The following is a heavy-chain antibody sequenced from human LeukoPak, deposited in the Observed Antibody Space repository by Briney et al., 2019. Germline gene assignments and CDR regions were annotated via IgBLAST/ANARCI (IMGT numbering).Heavy chain of an antibody. D-gene: IGHD3-9*01. CDR3: ASGAKHYDILTGYYLDAFDI. CDR1: GGSISSYY. CDR2: IYYSGST. Sequence: QPSETLSLTCTVSGGSISSYYWSWIRQPPGKGLEWIGYIYYSGSTNYNPSLKSRVTISVDTSKNQFSLKLSSVTAADTAVYYCASGAKHYDILTGYYLDAFDIWGQGTMVTVSS. V-gene: IGHV4-59*01. J-gene: IGHJ3*02.